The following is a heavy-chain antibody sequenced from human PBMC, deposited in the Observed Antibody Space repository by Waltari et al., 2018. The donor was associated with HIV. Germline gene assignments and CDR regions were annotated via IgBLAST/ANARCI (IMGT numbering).Heavy chain of an antibody. CDR1: VYSTSRYY. D-gene: IGHD3-9*01. CDR2: IFTSRST. CDR3: AREEYYDIWTGPPYGLDV. V-gene: IGHV4-4*07. J-gene: IGHJ6*04. Sequence: QAQLQESGPCLVTPSDTLSPTSTAPVYSTSRYYWTWIRRPAGKGMEWIGRIFTSRSTSYNPSLKSRVTMSLGTSKNQFSLKLTSVTAADTAVYYCAREEYYDIWTGPPYGLDVWGKGTTVTVSS.